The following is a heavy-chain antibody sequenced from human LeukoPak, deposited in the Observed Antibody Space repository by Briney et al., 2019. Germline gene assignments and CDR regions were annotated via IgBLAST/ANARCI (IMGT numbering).Heavy chain of an antibody. CDR1: GFTFSSYA. CDR2: ISYDGSNK. J-gene: IGHJ5*02. D-gene: IGHD3-3*01. CDR3: ARVPDYDFWSGRNWFDP. V-gene: IGHV3-30-3*01. Sequence: GRSLRLSCAASGFTFSSYAMHWVRQAPGKGLEWVAVISYDGSNKYYADSVKGRFTISRDNSKNTLYLQMNSLRAEDTAVYYCARVPDYDFWSGRNWFDPWGQGTLVTVSS.